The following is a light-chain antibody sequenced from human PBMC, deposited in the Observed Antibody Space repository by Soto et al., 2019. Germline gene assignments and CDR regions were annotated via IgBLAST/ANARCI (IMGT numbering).Light chain of an antibody. CDR3: QQTYSTPIT. V-gene: IGKV1-39*01. J-gene: IGKJ5*01. CDR1: QTISNY. CDR2: SSS. Sequence: DIQMTQSPSSLSASVGDRVTSTGRASQTISNYLNWYQQRPGKAPNLLIYSSSSLQSGVPPRFSGSGSGTDFTLTISSLQPEDFATYYCQQTYSTPITCGQGTRLEIK.